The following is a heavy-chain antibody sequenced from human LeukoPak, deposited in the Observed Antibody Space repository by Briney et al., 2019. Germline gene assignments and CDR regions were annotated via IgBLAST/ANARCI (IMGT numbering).Heavy chain of an antibody. CDR3: ARAIRYFGYYYYYMDV. Sequence: SETLSLTCAVYGGSFSGYYWSWIRQPPGKGLEWIGEINHSGRINYNPSLKSRVTISVDTSKNQFSLKLSSVTAADTAVYYCARAIRYFGYYYYYMDVWAKGTTVTISS. J-gene: IGHJ6*03. CDR2: INHSGRI. D-gene: IGHD3-9*01. V-gene: IGHV4-34*01. CDR1: GGSFSGYY.